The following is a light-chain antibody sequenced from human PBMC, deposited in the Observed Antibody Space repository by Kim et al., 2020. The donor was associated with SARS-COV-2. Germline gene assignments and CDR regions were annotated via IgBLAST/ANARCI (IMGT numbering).Light chain of an antibody. J-gene: IGKJ4*01. Sequence: SPGERDTVSCRASQSFSSSYLAWYQQKPGQAPRRLIYGASSRATGIPDRFSGGASGPDFTLTISRLGPADSAVYYCQQCGSSPPTFGGRTKVDIK. CDR2: GAS. V-gene: IGKV3-20*01. CDR1: QSFSSSY. CDR3: QQCGSSPPT.